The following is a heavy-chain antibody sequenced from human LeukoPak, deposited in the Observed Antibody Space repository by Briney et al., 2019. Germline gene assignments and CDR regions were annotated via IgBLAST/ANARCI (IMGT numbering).Heavy chain of an antibody. V-gene: IGHV3-53*01. CDR2: IYSGGST. D-gene: IGHD7-27*01. CDR1: GFTVSSNY. J-gene: IGHJ5*02. CDR3: ARAAAGDGSEFDP. Sequence: GGSLRLSCAASGFTVSSNYMSWVRQAPGKGLEWVSVIYSGGSTYYADSVKGRFTISGDNSKNTLYLQMNSLRAEDTAVYYCARAAAGDGSEFDPWGQGTLVTVSS.